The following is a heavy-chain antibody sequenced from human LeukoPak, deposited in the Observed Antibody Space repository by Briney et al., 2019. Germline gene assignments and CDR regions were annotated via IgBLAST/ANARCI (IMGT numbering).Heavy chain of an antibody. J-gene: IGHJ4*02. D-gene: IGHD3-10*01. V-gene: IGHV3-53*01. CDR1: GFTVNSNY. CDR3: AKELWFGEPY. CDR2: TYAGGTS. Sequence: GGSLRLSCAASGFTVNSNYMSWVRQAPGKGLEWVSVTYAGGTSYYADSVKGRFTISRDDSKNTLFLHMNSLGADDTAVYYCAKELWFGEPYWGQGTLVTVSS.